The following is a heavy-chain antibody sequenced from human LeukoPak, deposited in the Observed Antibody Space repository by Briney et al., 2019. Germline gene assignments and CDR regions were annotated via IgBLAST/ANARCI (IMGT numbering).Heavy chain of an antibody. V-gene: IGHV4-34*01. Sequence: SETLSLTCAAYGGSFSGYYWSWIRQPPGKGLEWIGEINHSGSTNYNPSLKSRVTISVDTSKNQFSLKLSSVTAADTAVYYCARGAPYCSSTSCGVWGKGTTVTVSS. CDR2: INHSGST. CDR3: ARGAPYCSSTSCGV. J-gene: IGHJ6*04. CDR1: GGSFSGYY. D-gene: IGHD2-2*01.